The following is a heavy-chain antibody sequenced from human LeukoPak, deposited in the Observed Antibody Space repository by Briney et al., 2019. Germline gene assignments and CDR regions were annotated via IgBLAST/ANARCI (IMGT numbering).Heavy chain of an antibody. CDR2: IYYSGST. CDR1: DGSINDYY. V-gene: IGHV4-59*08. D-gene: IGHD2-15*01. Sequence: SETLSLTCTVSDGSINDYYWSGIRQPPGRGLEWIAWIYYSGSTNYNPSLKSRVTISVDTSKNQFSLKLTSVTAADTAVYYCAGVDSSDAGNFDYWGQGTLVTVSS. J-gene: IGHJ4*02. CDR3: AGVDSSDAGNFDY.